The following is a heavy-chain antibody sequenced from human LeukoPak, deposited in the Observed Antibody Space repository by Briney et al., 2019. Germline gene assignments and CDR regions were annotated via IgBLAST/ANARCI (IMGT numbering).Heavy chain of an antibody. D-gene: IGHD6-19*01. CDR2: IYYSGRT. CDR3: ARLEVAGINDY. CDR1: GGSISSSSYY. J-gene: IGHJ4*02. Sequence: SETLSLTCTVSGGSISSSSYYWGWIRQPPGKELAWIGSIYYSGRTYYNPSLKSRVTISVDTSKNQFSLKLSSVTAADTAAYYCARLEVAGINDYWGQGTLVTVSS. V-gene: IGHV4-39*01.